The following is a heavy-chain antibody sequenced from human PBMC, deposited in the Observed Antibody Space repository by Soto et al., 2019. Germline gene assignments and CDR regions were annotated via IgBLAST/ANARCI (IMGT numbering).Heavy chain of an antibody. D-gene: IGHD2-8*02. CDR3: ARATSFSGHHGY. Sequence: WTWIRQLPGKGLEWIGYIYYSGSTYYNPSLKSRFTISLDTSKNQFSLKLSSVTAADTAVYYCARATSFSGHHGYWGQGTLVTVSS. V-gene: IGHV4-31*02. CDR2: IYYSGST. J-gene: IGHJ4*02.